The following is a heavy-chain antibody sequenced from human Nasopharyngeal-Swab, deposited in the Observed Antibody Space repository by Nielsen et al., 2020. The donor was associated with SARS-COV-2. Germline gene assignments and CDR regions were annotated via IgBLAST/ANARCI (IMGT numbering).Heavy chain of an antibody. Sequence: LETLSLTCTVSGDSMSGNYWTWIRQPPGKGLEWIGYVTHSGSTKYNPSLSSRLTVSETTSRGRFFLTLTSVTAADTAVYYCARGRNSVGGFFDFWGQGILVIVSS. J-gene: IGHJ4*02. D-gene: IGHD1-26*01. CDR2: VTHSGST. V-gene: IGHV4-59*01. CDR1: GDSMSGNY. CDR3: ARGRNSVGGFFDF.